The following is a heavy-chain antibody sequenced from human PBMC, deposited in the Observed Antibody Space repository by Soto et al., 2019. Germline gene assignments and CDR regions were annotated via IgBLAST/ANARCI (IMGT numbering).Heavy chain of an antibody. J-gene: IGHJ4*02. CDR2: IYYSGST. V-gene: IGHV4-31*03. CDR1: GGSISSGGYY. CDR3: ARGLTTAHYGSGSYYHYYFDY. Sequence: TSETLSLTCTVSGGSISSGGYYWSWIRQHPGKGLEWIGYIYYSGSTYYNPSLKSRVTISVDTSKNQFSLKLSSVTAADTAVYYCARGLTTAHYGSGSYYHYYFDYWGQGTLVTVSS. D-gene: IGHD3-10*01.